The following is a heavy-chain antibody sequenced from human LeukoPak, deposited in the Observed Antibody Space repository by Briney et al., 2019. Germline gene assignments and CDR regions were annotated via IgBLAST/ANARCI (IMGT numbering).Heavy chain of an antibody. CDR3: ANGYSSTWFYFDY. CDR2: IYHSGST. Sequence: SETLSLTCTVYGYSIGSYYWMWIRQPPGKGLEWIGYIYHSGSTNYNPSLKSRVTISADTSKDQFSLKLASVSAADTAVSYCANGYSSTWFYFDYWGQGTLVTVSS. V-gene: IGHV4-59*01. CDR1: GYSIGSYY. D-gene: IGHD6-13*01. J-gene: IGHJ4*02.